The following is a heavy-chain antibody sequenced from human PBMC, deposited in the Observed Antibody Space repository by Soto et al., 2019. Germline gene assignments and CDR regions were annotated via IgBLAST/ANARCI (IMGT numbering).Heavy chain of an antibody. V-gene: IGHV3-30-3*01. CDR1: GFTFSSYA. J-gene: IGHJ4*02. CDR3: ARAGHYGDSASDY. CDR2: ISYDGSNK. Sequence: QVQLVESGGGVVQPGRSLRLSCAASGFTFSSYAMHWVRQAPGKGLEWVAVISYDGSNKYYADSVKGRFTISRDNSKNTLYLQMNGLRAEDTAVYYCARAGHYGDSASDYWGQGTLVTVSS. D-gene: IGHD4-17*01.